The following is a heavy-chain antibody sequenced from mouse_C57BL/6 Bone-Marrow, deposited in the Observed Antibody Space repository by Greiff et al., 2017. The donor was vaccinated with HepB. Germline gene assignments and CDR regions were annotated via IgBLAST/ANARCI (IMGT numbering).Heavy chain of an antibody. CDR3: ARRITTVVAPYAMDY. D-gene: IGHD1-1*01. CDR1: GYSFTGYF. J-gene: IGHJ4*01. CDR2: INPYNGDT. Sequence: VQLQQSGPELVKPGDSVKISCKASGYSFTGYFMNWVMQSHGKSLEWIGRINPYNGDTFYNQKFKGKATLTVDKSSSTAHMELRSLTSEDSAVYYCARRITTVVAPYAMDYWGQGTSVTVSS. V-gene: IGHV1-20*01.